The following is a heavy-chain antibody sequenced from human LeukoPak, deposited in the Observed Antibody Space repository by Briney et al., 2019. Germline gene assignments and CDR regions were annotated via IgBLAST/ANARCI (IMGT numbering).Heavy chain of an antibody. D-gene: IGHD6-13*01. J-gene: IGHJ6*03. CDR1: GGSISSYY. Sequence: SETLSLTCTVSGGSISSYYWSWIRQPAGKGLEWIGRIYTSGSTNYNPSLKSRVTISVDTSKNQFSLKLSSVTAADTAVYYCARTREAAAAGTCRHYYYYMDVWGKGTTVTVSS. V-gene: IGHV4-4*07. CDR2: IYTSGST. CDR3: ARTREAAAAGTCRHYYYYMDV.